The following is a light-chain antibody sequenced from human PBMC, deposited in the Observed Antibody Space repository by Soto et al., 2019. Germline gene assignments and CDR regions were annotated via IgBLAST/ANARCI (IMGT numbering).Light chain of an antibody. J-gene: IGKJ1*01. CDR1: QSVVTN. CDR3: QQYNDWWT. CDR2: GAS. V-gene: IGKV3-15*01. Sequence: EIVLTGYPRTLFLSAWERVNLCCRASQSVVTNYLAWYQQKPGQAPRLLIYGASTRATGVPARFSGSGSGTEFTLTISSLQSEDFAVYYCQQYNDWWTFGQGTKVDI.